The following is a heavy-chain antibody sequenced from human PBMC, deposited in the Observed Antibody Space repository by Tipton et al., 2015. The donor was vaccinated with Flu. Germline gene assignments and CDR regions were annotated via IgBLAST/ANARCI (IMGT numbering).Heavy chain of an antibody. CDR2: IDPNSGGT. CDR3: AREFGPVVRGVIWFDP. CDR1: GYTFTGYY. V-gene: IGHV1-2*06. Sequence: QVQLVQSGAEVKKPGASVKVSCKASGYTFTGYYMHWVRQAPGQGLEWMGRIDPNSGGTNYAQKFQGRVTMTRDTSISTAYMELSRLRSDDTAVYYCAREFGPVVRGVIWFDPWGQGTLVTVSS. J-gene: IGHJ5*02. D-gene: IGHD3-10*01.